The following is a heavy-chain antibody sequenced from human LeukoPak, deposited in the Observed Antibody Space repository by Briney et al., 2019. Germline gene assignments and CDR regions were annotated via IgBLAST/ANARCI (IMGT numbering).Heavy chain of an antibody. CDR3: VRAIDYGYPGGY. J-gene: IGHJ4*02. V-gene: IGHV3-7*01. Sequence: PGGSLRLPCVASEFTFSDFWMSWVRQAPGKGREWVANTKQDGTEKYYVDSVKGRFTVSRDNAKNSLDLQMNSVRAEDTAVYYCVRAIDYGYPGGYWGQGTLVTVSS. CDR2: TKQDGTEK. D-gene: IGHD4-17*01. CDR1: EFTFSDFW.